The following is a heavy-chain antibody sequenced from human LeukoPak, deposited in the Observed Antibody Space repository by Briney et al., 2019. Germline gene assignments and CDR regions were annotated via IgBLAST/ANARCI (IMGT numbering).Heavy chain of an antibody. V-gene: IGHV3-48*04. D-gene: IGHD3-10*01. CDR1: GFTFSSYA. CDR3: ARSLVVRGVAHYYYYGMDV. Sequence: GGSLRLSCAASGFTFSSYAMSWVRQAPGKGLEWVSYISSSGSTIYYADSVKGRFTISRDNAKNSLYLQMNSLRAEDTAVYYCARSLVVRGVAHYYYYGMDVWGQGTTVTVSS. J-gene: IGHJ6*02. CDR2: ISSSGSTI.